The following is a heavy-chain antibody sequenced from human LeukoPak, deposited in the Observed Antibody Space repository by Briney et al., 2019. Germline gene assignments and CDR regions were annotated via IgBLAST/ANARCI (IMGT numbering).Heavy chain of an antibody. V-gene: IGHV1-2*02. CDR2: INPNSGGT. CDR3: ARGPRGGYYYGSGSYWFDY. D-gene: IGHD3-10*01. J-gene: IGHJ4*02. CDR1: GYTFTGYY. Sequence: ASVKVSCKASGYTFTGYYMHWVRQAPGQGLEWMGWINPNSGGTNYAQKFQGRVTITRNTSISTAYMELSSLRSEDTAVYYCARGPRGGYYYGSGSYWFDYWGQRTLVTVSS.